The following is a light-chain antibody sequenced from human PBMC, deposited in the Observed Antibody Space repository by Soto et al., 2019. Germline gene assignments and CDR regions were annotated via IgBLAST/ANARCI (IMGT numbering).Light chain of an antibody. CDR3: QQYTNWLT. J-gene: IGKJ4*01. Sequence: EIVMTQSPATLSVSPGERVTLSCRASQSVSSSLAWYQQKPGQSPRLLIYGASTRATGIPARFSGSGSGTDFTLTISSLQSEDFEVYYCQQYTNWLTFGGGTKVEIK. V-gene: IGKV3-15*01. CDR2: GAS. CDR1: QSVSSS.